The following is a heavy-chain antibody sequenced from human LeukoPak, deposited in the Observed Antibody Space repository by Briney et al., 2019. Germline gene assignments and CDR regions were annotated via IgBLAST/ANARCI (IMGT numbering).Heavy chain of an antibody. J-gene: IGHJ4*02. CDR3: AREYRLGSGWSYYFDY. CDR2: IRSKAYGGTT. D-gene: IGHD6-19*01. Sequence: GGSLRLSCTASGFTFGDYALSWFRQAPGKGLEWVGFIRSKAYGGTTEYAASVKGRFTISRDDSKSIAYLQMNSLKTEDTAVYYCAREYRLGSGWSYYFDYWGQGTLVTVSS. CDR1: GFTFGDYA. V-gene: IGHV3-49*03.